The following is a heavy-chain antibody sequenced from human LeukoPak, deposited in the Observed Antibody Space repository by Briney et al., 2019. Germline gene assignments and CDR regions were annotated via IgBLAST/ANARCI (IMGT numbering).Heavy chain of an antibody. CDR1: GFTFSSYG. D-gene: IGHD2-15*01. Sequence: GGSLRLSCAASGFTFSSYGMHWVRQAPGKGLEWVAFIRYDGSNEFYADSVKGRFTISRDNSKNTLYLQMNSLRAEDMAVYYCAKDTRGYPYDQSAYHSQYYMDVWRKGTTVTISS. CDR3: AKDTRGYPYDQSAYHSQYYMDV. J-gene: IGHJ6*03. CDR2: IRYDGSNE. V-gene: IGHV3-30*02.